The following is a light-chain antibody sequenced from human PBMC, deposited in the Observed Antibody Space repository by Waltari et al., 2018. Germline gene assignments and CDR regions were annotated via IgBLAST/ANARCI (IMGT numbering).Light chain of an antibody. CDR3: QQYHDYPWT. V-gene: IGKV1-8*01. Sequence: AIRMTQSPSPLPASIGARVTISCRASQGVSTYLAWYQQKPGKAPSLLIHAASTLQSGVPSRFSGSGTGTDFTLTITCLQSEDFATYYCQQYHDYPWTFGQGTKVDI. CDR1: QGVSTY. J-gene: IGKJ1*01. CDR2: AAS.